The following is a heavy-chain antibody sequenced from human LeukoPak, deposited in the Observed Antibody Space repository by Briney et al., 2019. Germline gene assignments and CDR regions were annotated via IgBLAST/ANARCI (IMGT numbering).Heavy chain of an antibody. Sequence: SETLSLTCTVSGVSISSSNSYWGWIRQPPGKGLEWIGSIYYSGNTYYNASLKSQVSISIDTSKNQFSLKLSSVTAADTAVYYCAHLDHYDLHFDYWGQGTLVTVSS. V-gene: IGHV4-39*07. D-gene: IGHD3-22*01. CDR3: AHLDHYDLHFDY. CDR2: IYYSGNT. CDR1: GVSISSSNSY. J-gene: IGHJ4*02.